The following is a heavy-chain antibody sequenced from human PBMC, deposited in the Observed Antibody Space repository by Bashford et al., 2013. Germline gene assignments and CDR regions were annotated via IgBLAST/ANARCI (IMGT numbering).Heavy chain of an antibody. V-gene: IGHV4-38-2*01. J-gene: IGHJ4*02. CDR1: GYSISSGYY. CDR2: IYHSGST. CDR3: ASHTPVRV. Sequence: SETLSLTCAVSGYSISSGYYWGWIRQPPGKGLEWIGSIYHSGSTYYNPSLKSRVTISVDTSKNQFSLKLSSVTAADTAVYYCASHTPVRVWGQGTLVTVSS.